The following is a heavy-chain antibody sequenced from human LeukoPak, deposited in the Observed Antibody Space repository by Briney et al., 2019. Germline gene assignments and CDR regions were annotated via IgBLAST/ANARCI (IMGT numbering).Heavy chain of an antibody. CDR3: ARARSTGYYVADY. V-gene: IGHV3-74*01. J-gene: IGHJ4*02. D-gene: IGHD3-9*01. CDR2: INSDGSST. CDR1: GFTFSSYW. Sequence: GTLRLSCAASGFTFSSYWMHWVRQAPGKGLVWVSRINSDGSSTSYADSVKGRFTISRDNAKNTLYLQMNSLRAEDTALYYCARARSTGYYVADYWGQGTLVTVSS.